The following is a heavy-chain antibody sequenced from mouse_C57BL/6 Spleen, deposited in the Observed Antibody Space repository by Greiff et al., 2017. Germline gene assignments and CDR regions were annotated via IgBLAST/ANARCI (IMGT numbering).Heavy chain of an antibody. V-gene: IGHV1-80*01. D-gene: IGHD2-12*01. J-gene: IGHJ3*01. CDR1: GYAFSSYW. CDR3: ARNYCYDAAAWCAY. Sequence: QVQLQQSGAELVKPGASVKISCKASGYAFSSYWMNWVKQRPGKGLEWIGQIYPGDGDTNYNGKFKGKATLTADNSSSTADMQLSSPTSEDSAVYFCARNYCYDAAAWCAYWGQGTLVTVSA. CDR2: IYPGDGDT.